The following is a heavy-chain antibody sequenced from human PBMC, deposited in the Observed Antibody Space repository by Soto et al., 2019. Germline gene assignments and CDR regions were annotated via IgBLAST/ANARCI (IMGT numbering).Heavy chain of an antibody. CDR1: AGSFSHYY. J-gene: IGHJ3*02. CDR3: ARGGSSDWQVALDI. V-gene: IGHV4-34*01. CDR2: IKHSGSS. Sequence: SETLSLTCAVYAGSFSHYYWNWIRQSPGKGLEWIGKIKHSGSSNYNPSLRSRVSISVDISKNQFSLRLTSVTAADTAVYYCARGGSSDWQVALDIWGQGTMVTVSS. D-gene: IGHD6-19*01.